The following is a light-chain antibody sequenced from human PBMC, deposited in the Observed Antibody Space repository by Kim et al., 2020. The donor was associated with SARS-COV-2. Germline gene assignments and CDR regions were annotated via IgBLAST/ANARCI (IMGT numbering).Light chain of an antibody. CDR3: QQYNNWPGGT. V-gene: IGKV3-15*01. J-gene: IGKJ1*01. CDR2: GAS. Sequence: SPGERATLSCRASQSVSSNLAWYQQKPGQAPRLLIYGASTRATGIPARFSGSGSGTEFTLTISSLQSEDFAVYYCQQYNNWPGGTFGQGTKVDIK. CDR1: QSVSSN.